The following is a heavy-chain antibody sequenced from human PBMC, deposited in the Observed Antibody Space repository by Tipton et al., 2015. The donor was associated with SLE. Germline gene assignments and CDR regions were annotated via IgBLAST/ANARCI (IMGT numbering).Heavy chain of an antibody. CDR3: TNDDGDAFEI. J-gene: IGHJ3*02. V-gene: IGHV4-59*08. CDR1: GASISSYY. Sequence: TLSLTCAVSGASISSYYWSWIRQSPGKELEWIGYISYSGSTNYNPSLKSRVTMSVDTSKNQFSLNLISVTAADTAVYYCTNDDGDAFEIWGQGTKVTVSS. D-gene: IGHD1-1*01. CDR2: ISYSGST.